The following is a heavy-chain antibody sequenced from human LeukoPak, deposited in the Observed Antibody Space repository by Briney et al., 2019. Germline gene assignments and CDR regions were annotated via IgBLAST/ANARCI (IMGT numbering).Heavy chain of an antibody. CDR2: INPNSGGT. CDR3: VAFWDYYDSSGYYSGY. J-gene: IGHJ4*02. Sequence: ASVKVSCKASGYTFTGYYMHWVRQAPGQWLELMGRINPNSGGTNYAQKFQGRVTMTRDTSISTAYMELSRLRSDDTAVYYCVAFWDYYDSSGYYSGYWGQGTLVTVSS. CDR1: GYTFTGYY. D-gene: IGHD3-22*01. V-gene: IGHV1-2*06.